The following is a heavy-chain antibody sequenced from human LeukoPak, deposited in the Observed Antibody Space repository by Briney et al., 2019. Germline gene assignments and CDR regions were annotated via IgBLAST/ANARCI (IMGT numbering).Heavy chain of an antibody. V-gene: IGHV3-9*01. D-gene: IGHD3-10*01. Sequence: GGSLRLSCAASGFTFDDYAMHWVRQAPGKGLEWVSGISWNSGSIGYADSVKGRFTISRDNAKNSLYLQMNSLRAEGTALYYCAKDGGFYYYGSGSSFDYWGQGTLVTASS. CDR3: AKDGGFYYYGSGSSFDY. J-gene: IGHJ4*02. CDR1: GFTFDDYA. CDR2: ISWNSGSI.